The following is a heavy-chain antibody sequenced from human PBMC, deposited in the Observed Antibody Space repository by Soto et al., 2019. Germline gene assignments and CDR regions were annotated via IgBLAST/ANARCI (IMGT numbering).Heavy chain of an antibody. CDR2: ISYSGST. CDR3: ATFRAPYSWFDP. V-gene: IGHV4-59*08. CDR1: GGSISSYY. Sequence: QVQLQESGPALVKPSETLSLTCTVSGGSISSYYWSWIRQPPGKGLEWIGYISYSGSTNYNPSLKSRITISLDTSKNQFSLKLTSVTAPDTAVYYCATFRAPYSWFDPWGQGILVTVSS. D-gene: IGHD3-3*02. J-gene: IGHJ5*02.